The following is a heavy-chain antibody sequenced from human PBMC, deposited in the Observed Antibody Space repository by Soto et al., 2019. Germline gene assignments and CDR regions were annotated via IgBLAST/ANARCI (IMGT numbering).Heavy chain of an antibody. CDR2: ISSSSSDM. Sequence: EVRLVESGGGLAKPGGSLRLSCAASGFTFSSYSMNWLRQAPGKGLEWVSYISSSSSDMYYADSVKGRFTISRDNAKNSLYLQMNSLRAEDTAVFYCARDWGLLWFGPDYWGQGTLVTVSS. V-gene: IGHV3-21*01. J-gene: IGHJ4*02. CDR3: ARDWGLLWFGPDY. CDR1: GFTFSSYS. D-gene: IGHD3-10*01.